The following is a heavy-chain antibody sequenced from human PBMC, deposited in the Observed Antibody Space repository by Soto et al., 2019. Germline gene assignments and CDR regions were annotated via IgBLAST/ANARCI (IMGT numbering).Heavy chain of an antibody. CDR1: GFTFSSYA. CDR2: ISSNGGST. CDR3: VKPPRQSDYDSSGYYFDY. D-gene: IGHD3-22*01. J-gene: IGHJ4*02. Sequence: PGGSLRLSCSASGFTFSSYAMHWVRQAPGKGLEYVSAISSNGGSTYYADSVKGRFTISRDNSKNTLYLQMSSLRAEDTAVYYCVKPPRQSDYDSSGYYFDYWGQGTLVTVSS. V-gene: IGHV3-64D*08.